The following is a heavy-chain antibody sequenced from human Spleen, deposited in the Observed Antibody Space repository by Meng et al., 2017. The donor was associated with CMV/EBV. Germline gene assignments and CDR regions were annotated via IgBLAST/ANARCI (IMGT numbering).Heavy chain of an antibody. CDR3: AKDMVF. J-gene: IGHJ4*02. CDR1: GFTFSNYA. Sequence: EVQMLESGGDFVQPVGSLRLSCAASGFTFSNYAMSWVRQAPGKGLEWVSSIGGSGDSTYYSDSVKGRFTISRDNFKSTLYLQMNSLRAEDTATYYCAKDMVFWGLGTLVTVSS. V-gene: IGHV3-23*01. CDR2: IGGSGDST. D-gene: IGHD2-8*01.